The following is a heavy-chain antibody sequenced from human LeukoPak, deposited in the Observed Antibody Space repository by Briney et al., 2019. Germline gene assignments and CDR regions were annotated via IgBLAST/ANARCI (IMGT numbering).Heavy chain of an antibody. J-gene: IGHJ4*02. CDR2: IYHSGST. CDR3: ASSHPRYPFDY. D-gene: IGHD3-9*01. Sequence: SQTLSLTCAVSGSSISSGGYSWSWIRQPPGKGLEWIGYIYHSGSTYYNPSLKSRVTISVDTSKNQFSLKLSSVTAADTAVYYCASSHPRYPFDYWGQGTLVSVSS. CDR1: GSSISSGGYS. V-gene: IGHV4-30-2*05.